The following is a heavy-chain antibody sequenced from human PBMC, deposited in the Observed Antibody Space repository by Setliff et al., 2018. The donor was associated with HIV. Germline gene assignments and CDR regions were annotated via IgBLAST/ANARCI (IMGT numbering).Heavy chain of an antibody. D-gene: IGHD3-22*01. CDR1: GYTFTSYG. Sequence: SVKVSCRASGYTFTSYGISWVRQAPGHGLEWMGGIIPILGIANYAQKFQGRVTITADKSTSTAYMELSSLRSEDTAVYYRARDPLYDSSGFPSELGAFDIWGQGTMVTVSS. CDR3: ARDPLYDSSGFPSELGAFDI. V-gene: IGHV1-69*10. CDR2: IIPILGIA. J-gene: IGHJ3*02.